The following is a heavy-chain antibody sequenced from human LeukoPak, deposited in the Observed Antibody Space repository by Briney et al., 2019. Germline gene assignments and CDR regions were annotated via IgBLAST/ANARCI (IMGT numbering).Heavy chain of an antibody. CDR2: IIPIFGTA. J-gene: IGHJ6*03. Sequence: ASVKVSCKASGGTFSSYAISWVRQAPGQGLEWMGGIIPIFGTANYAQKFQGRVTITADKSTSTAYMELSSLRSEDTAVYYCARGPERYFDWLYYMDIWGKGTTVTISS. CDR1: GGTFSSYA. D-gene: IGHD3-9*01. V-gene: IGHV1-69*06. CDR3: ARGPERYFDWLYYMDI.